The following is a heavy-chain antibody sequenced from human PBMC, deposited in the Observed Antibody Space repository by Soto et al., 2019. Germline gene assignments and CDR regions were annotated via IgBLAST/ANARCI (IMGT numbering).Heavy chain of an antibody. Sequence: SETLSLTCTVSGGSISSGGYYWSWIRQHPGKGLEWIGYIYYSGSTYYNPSLKSRVTISVDTSKNQFSLKLSSVTAADTAVYYCARVKDPRIWVPNDAFDIWGQGTMVTVSS. CDR1: GGSISSGGYY. V-gene: IGHV4-31*03. CDR2: IYYSGST. CDR3: ARVKDPRIWVPNDAFDI. D-gene: IGHD7-27*01. J-gene: IGHJ3*02.